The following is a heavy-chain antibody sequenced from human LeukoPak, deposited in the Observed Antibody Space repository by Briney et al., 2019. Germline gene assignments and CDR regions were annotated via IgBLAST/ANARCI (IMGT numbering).Heavy chain of an antibody. CDR3: AKCSGWYYYYGMDV. V-gene: IGHV3-23*01. D-gene: IGHD6-19*01. CDR1: GLTFISRP. CDR2: ISGSGGST. Sequence: PGGSLRLSFPASGLTFISRPRSWVGQAPAREGEGVAAISGSGGSTYYADSVKGRFTISRDNTKITLYLQMNSLRADDTAVYYCAKCSGWYYYYGMDVWGQGTTVTVSS. J-gene: IGHJ6*02.